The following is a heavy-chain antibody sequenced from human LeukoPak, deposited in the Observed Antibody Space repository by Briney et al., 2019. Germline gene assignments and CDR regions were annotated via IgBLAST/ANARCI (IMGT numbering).Heavy chain of an antibody. CDR2: IHHSGST. J-gene: IGHJ5*02. CDR3: ARAAAYDFWSGYRWFDP. Sequence: SETLSLTCTVSGGSISSGNYYWSWIRQHPGKGLEWIGYIHHSGSTYYNPSLKSRVIISVDTSKNQFSLKLNSVTAADTAVYYCARAAAYDFWSGYRWFDPWGQGTLVTVSS. CDR1: GGSISSGNYY. V-gene: IGHV4-31*03. D-gene: IGHD3-3*01.